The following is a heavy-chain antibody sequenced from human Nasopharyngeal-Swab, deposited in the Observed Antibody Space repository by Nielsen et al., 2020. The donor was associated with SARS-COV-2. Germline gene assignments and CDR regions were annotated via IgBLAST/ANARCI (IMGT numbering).Heavy chain of an antibody. Sequence: GESLKISCAASGFTFSSYGMHWVRQAPGKGLEWVAVISYDGSNKYYADSVKGRFTISRDNSKNTLYLQMNSLRAEDTAVYYCAKDWGYSSGWQRAALDSWGQGTLVTVSS. V-gene: IGHV3-30*18. J-gene: IGHJ4*02. CDR1: GFTFSSYG. D-gene: IGHD6-19*01. CDR3: AKDWGYSSGWQRAALDS. CDR2: ISYDGSNK.